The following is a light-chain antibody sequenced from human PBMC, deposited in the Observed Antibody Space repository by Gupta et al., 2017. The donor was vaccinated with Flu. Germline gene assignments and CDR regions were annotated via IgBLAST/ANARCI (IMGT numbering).Light chain of an antibody. Sequence: IQMTQSPSTLSASIGDRVTITCRASQSIRNWLAWWHQKPGQAPRLLINKATNLETGFPSRFSGSDYGTEFTLTINNRQPDDFGTYYCQQYNSYTDFVFGHGTKVDI. CDR3: QQYNSYTDFV. CDR2: KAT. J-gene: IGKJ3*01. CDR1: QSIRNW. V-gene: IGKV1-5*03.